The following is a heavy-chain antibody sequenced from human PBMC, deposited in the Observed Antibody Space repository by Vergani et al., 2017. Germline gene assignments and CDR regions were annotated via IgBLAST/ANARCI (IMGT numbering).Heavy chain of an antibody. D-gene: IGHD4-11*01. CDR1: GYTFTGYY. CDR2: INPNSGGT. CDR3: ARDIEAYSNYGGAFDI. V-gene: IGHV1-2*02. Sequence: QVQLVQSGAEVKKPGASVKVSCKASGYTFTGYYMHWVRQAPGQGLEWMGWINPNSGGTNYAQKFQGRVTMTRDTSISTAYMGLSRLRSDDTAVSYCARDIEAYSNYGGAFDIWGQGTMVTVSS. J-gene: IGHJ3*02.